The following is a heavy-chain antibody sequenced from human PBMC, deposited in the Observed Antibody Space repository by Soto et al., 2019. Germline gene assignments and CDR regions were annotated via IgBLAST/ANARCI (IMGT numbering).Heavy chain of an antibody. CDR1: GGSISSSSYY. V-gene: IGHV4-39*01. J-gene: IGHJ4*02. Sequence: SETLSLTCTVSGGSISSSSYYWGWIRQPPGKGLEWIGSIYYSGSTYYNPSLKSRVTISEDTSKNQFSLKLSSVTAADTAVYYCARHPQGVILNTFDYWGQGTLVTVSS. D-gene: IGHD3-16*02. CDR3: ARHPQGVILNTFDY. CDR2: IYYSGST.